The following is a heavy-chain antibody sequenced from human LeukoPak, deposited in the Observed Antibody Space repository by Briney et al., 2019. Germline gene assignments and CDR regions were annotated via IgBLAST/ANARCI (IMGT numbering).Heavy chain of an antibody. V-gene: IGHV4-39*01. J-gene: IGHJ4*02. CDR2: IYYSGST. CDR1: GGSISSSSYY. D-gene: IGHD6-13*01. CDR3: ARRSSWYWYFDY. Sequence: PSETLSLTCTVSGGSISSSSYYWGWIRQPPGKGLEWIGSIYYSGSTYYNPSLKSRVTISVDTSKNQFSLKLSSVTAADTAVYYCARRSSWYWYFDYWGQGTLVTVSS.